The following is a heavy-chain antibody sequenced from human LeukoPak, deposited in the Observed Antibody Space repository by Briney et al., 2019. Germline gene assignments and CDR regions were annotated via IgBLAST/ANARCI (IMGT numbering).Heavy chain of an antibody. Sequence: PSETLSLTCTVSGGSISSYYWSWIRQPPGKGLEWIGYIYYSGSTNYNPSLKSRVTISVDTSKNQFSLKLSSVTAADTAVYYCAREATDRDAFDIWGQGTMVTVSS. V-gene: IGHV4-59*01. CDR1: GGSISSYY. CDR2: IYYSGST. CDR3: AREATDRDAFDI. J-gene: IGHJ3*02. D-gene: IGHD1-1*01.